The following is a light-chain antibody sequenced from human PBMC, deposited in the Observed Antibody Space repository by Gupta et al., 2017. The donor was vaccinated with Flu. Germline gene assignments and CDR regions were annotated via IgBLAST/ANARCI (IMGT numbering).Light chain of an antibody. V-gene: IGKV2-28*01. CDR3: MQGPQTPLT. J-gene: IGKJ4*01. CDR1: QSLLHSNGYNY. Sequence: VTPGEPASISCRSSQSLLHSNGYNYLHWYLQKPGQSPQLLIYLGSNRASGVPDRFSGSGSGTDFTLKISRVEAEDVGVYYCMQGPQTPLTFGGGTKVEIK. CDR2: LGS.